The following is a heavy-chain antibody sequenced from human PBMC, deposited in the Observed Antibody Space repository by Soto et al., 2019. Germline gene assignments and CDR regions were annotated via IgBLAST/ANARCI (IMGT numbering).Heavy chain of an antibody. V-gene: IGHV1-2*04. CDR2: INPNSGGT. CDR1: GYTFTGYY. Sequence: ASVKVSCKASGYTFTGYYMHWVRQAPGQGLEWMGWINPNSGGTNYAQKFQGWVTMTRDTSISTAYMELSRLRSDDTAVYYCARGYCSGGSCYSTRFDPWGQGTLVTVSS. CDR3: ARGYCSGGSCYSTRFDP. J-gene: IGHJ5*02. D-gene: IGHD2-15*01.